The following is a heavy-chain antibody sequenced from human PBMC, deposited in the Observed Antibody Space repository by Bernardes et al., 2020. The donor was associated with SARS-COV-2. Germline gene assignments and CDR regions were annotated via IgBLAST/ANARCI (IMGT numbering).Heavy chain of an antibody. CDR3: ARITAAIGWFDP. D-gene: IGHD2-2*02. V-gene: IGHV4-34*01. CDR2: INHSGST. J-gene: IGHJ5*02. CDR1: GGSFSGYY. Sequence: SETLSLTCAVYGGSFSGYYWSWIRQPPGKGLEWIGEINHSGSTNYNPSLKSRVTISVDTSKNQFSLKLSSVTAADTAVYYCARITAAIGWFDPWGQGTLVTVSS.